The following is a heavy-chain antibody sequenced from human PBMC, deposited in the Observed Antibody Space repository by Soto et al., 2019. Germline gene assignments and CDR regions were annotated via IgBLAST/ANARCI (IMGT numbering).Heavy chain of an antibody. Sequence: GESPKISSKGSGYTLTTYGIGWVRQMPGKALEWTGIIYPGDSDTKYNQSFQGQVTISADKSITTTYLQWRSLKASDTAIYYCAASILYYGMDVGGQGTTVTVSS. V-gene: IGHV5-51*01. CDR1: GYTLTTYG. J-gene: IGHJ6*02. CDR3: AASILYYGMDV. CDR2: IYPGDSDT.